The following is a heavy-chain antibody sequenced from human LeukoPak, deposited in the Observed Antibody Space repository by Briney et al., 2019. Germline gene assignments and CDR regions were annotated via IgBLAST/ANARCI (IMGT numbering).Heavy chain of an antibody. J-gene: IGHJ4*02. V-gene: IGHV3-11*04. CDR3: VRVVGDFWSGYHFDY. Sequence: SGGSLRLSCAASTFTFSDYSMSWIRQAPGKGLEWVSHISSSGGSKYYTDSVKGRFTISRENAMNSLYLQMSSLRAEDTAVYYCVRVVGDFWSGYHFDYWGQGTLVTVSS. CDR1: TFTFSDYS. CDR2: ISSSGGSK. D-gene: IGHD3-3*01.